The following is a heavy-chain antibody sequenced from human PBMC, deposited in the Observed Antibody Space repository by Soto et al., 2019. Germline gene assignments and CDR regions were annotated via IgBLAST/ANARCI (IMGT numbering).Heavy chain of an antibody. CDR3: ARATTTGGRFRWFDP. Sequence: GGSLRLSCAASGFTFSVYYMSWIRQAPGKGLEWISYISSRGSTIYYADSVKGRFTISRDNAESSLYLQMSSLRVEDTAVYYCARATTTGGRFRWFDPWGQRTLVTVSS. V-gene: IGHV3-11*01. J-gene: IGHJ5*02. CDR2: ISSRGSTI. D-gene: IGHD4-4*01. CDR1: GFTFSVYY.